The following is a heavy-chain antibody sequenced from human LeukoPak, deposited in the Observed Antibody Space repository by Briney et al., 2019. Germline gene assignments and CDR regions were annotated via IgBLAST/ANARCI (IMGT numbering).Heavy chain of an antibody. CDR2: IYTGGTT. D-gene: IGHD3-10*01. J-gene: IGHJ4*02. V-gene: IGHV3-66*02. Sequence: GGSLRLSCAASGFTVSSNYMSWVRQAPGKGLEWVSVIYTGGTTYCADSVKGRFTISRDNSKNTLYLQMNSLRAEDTAVYYCAEFYGSGTYTFDYWGQGTLVTVSS. CDR3: AEFYGSGTYTFDY. CDR1: GFTVSSNY.